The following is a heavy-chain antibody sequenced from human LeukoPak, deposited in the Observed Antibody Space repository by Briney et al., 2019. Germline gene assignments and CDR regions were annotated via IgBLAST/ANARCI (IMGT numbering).Heavy chain of an antibody. CDR3: ARDSEYGGAFDI. J-gene: IGHJ3*02. CDR2: IWYDGSKT. D-gene: IGHD4-17*01. CDR1: GFSFSNHG. Sequence: GRSLRLSCAASGFSFSNHGMHWVRQAPGKGLEWVAVIWYDGSKTYYADSVKGRFTISRDHAKNSLYLQMNSLRAEDTAVYYCARDSEYGGAFDIWGQGTMVTVSS. V-gene: IGHV3-33*01.